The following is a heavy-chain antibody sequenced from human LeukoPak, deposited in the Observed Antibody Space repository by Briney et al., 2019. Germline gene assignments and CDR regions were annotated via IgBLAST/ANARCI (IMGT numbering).Heavy chain of an antibody. CDR2: ISYDGSNK. Sequence: GRSLRLSCAASGFTFSSYAMHWVRQAPGKGLEWVAVISYDGSNKYYADSVKGRFTISRDNSKNTLYLQMNSLRAEDTAVYYCARDSSSWYYYYYMDVWGKGTTVTVSS. CDR1: GFTFSSYA. V-gene: IGHV3-30*04. CDR3: ARDSSSWYYYYYMDV. D-gene: IGHD6-13*01. J-gene: IGHJ6*03.